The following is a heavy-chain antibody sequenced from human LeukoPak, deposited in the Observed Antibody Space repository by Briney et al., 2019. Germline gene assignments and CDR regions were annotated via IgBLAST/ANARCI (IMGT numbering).Heavy chain of an antibody. D-gene: IGHD5-24*01. CDR2: IIGSGGST. J-gene: IGHJ4*02. V-gene: IGHV3-23*01. CDR1: GFTFSSYA. CDR3: AREGGYNDIFDY. Sequence: GGSLRLSCAASGFTFSSYAMSWVRQAPGKGLEWVSVIIGSGGSTFYADSVKGRFTISRDNAKNSLYLQMNSLRAEDTAVYYCAREGGYNDIFDYWGQGTLVTVSS.